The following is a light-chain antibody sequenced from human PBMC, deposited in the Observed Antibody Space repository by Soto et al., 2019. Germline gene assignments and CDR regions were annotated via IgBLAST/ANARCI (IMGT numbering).Light chain of an antibody. CDR3: SSYRNSSTLIYV. V-gene: IGLV2-14*01. CDR1: SSDVGGHNY. J-gene: IGLJ1*01. CDR2: EVS. Sequence: QSPLSHPASVCWSPGHAITISCTGTSSDVGGHNYVSWYQFHPGKAPKLMIYEVSNRPSGVSNRFSGSKSGNTASLTISGLQDEDEDDYYCSSYRNSSTLIYVFGTGTKVT.